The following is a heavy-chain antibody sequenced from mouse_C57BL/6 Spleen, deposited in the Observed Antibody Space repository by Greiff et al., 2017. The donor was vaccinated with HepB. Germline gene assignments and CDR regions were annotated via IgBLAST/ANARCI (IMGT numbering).Heavy chain of an antibody. CDR1: GYTFTDYY. CDR3: ARGDIYYYGSSAWFAY. CDR2: INPNNGGT. D-gene: IGHD1-1*01. Sequence: EVQLQQSGPELVKPGASVKISCKASGYTFTDYYMNWVKQSHGKSLEWIGDINPNNGGTSYNQKFKGKATLTVDKSSSTAYMELRSLTSEDSAVYYCARGDIYYYGSSAWFAYWGQGTLVTVSA. V-gene: IGHV1-26*01. J-gene: IGHJ3*01.